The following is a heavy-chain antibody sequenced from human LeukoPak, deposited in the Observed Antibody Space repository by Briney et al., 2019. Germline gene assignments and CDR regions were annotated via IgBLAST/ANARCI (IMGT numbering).Heavy chain of an antibody. Sequence: SETLSLTCTVSGVSVSSGSYYWSWIRQPPGKGLEWIGYIYYSGSTNYNPSLKSRVTISVDTSKNQFSLKLSSVIAADTAVYYCARLVAAAWVDYWGQGTLVTVSS. V-gene: IGHV4-61*01. CDR3: ARLVAAAWVDY. CDR1: GVSVSSGSYY. J-gene: IGHJ4*02. D-gene: IGHD2-15*01. CDR2: IYYSGST.